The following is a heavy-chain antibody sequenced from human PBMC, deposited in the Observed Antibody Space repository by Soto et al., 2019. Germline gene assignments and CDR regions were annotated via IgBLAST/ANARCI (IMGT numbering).Heavy chain of an antibody. V-gene: IGHV1-18*01. CDR3: ARVRGAIVVVVAGVDY. Sequence: QVQLVQSGAEVKKPGASVKVSCKASGYTFTSYGISWVRQAPGQGLEWMGWISAYNGNTNYAQKLQGRVTMTTDTYTSTAYMERRSLRSDDTAVYYCARVRGAIVVVVAGVDYWGQGTLVTVSS. D-gene: IGHD2-15*01. J-gene: IGHJ4*02. CDR2: ISAYNGNT. CDR1: GYTFTSYG.